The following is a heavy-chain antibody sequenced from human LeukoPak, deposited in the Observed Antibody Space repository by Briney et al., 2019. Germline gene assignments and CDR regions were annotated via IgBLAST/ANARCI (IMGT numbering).Heavy chain of an antibody. CDR3: ARTRTVVVPAAIRY. J-gene: IGHJ4*02. CDR2: INPNSGGT. V-gene: IGHV1-2*02. Sequence: ASVKVSCKASGYTFTGYYMHWVRQAPGQGLGWMGWINPNSGGTNYAQKFQGRVTMTRDTSISTAYMELSRLRSDDTAVYYCARTRTVVVPAAIRYWGQGTLVTVSS. D-gene: IGHD2-2*02. CDR1: GYTFTGYY.